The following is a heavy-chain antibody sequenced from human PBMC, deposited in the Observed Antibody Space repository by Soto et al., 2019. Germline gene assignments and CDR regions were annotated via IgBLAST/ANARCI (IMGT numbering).Heavy chain of an antibody. CDR3: ASALTYYYDIDY. J-gene: IGHJ4*02. Sequence: GGSLRLSCAASGFNFSSYGRHCVRQAPGKGLVWVSRINSDGSRTTYADSVKGRFTISRDNAKNMLHLQMNSLRAEDTAVYYCASALTYYYDIDYWGQGTLVTVSS. CDR1: GFNFSSYG. D-gene: IGHD3-22*01. CDR2: INSDGSRT. V-gene: IGHV3-74*01.